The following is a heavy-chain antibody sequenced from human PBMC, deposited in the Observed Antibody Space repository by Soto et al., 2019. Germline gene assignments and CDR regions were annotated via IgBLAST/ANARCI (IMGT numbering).Heavy chain of an antibody. CDR2: MNPNNGNT. CDR1: GYTFTSHD. Sequence: QVQLVQSGAEVKKPGASVKVSCKASGYTFTSHDINWVRQTTGQGLEWMGWMNPNNGNTGYAQKFQGRVTMTRSTSVSTAYMELSSLRSEDTAVYYCVKGPRNWGFDYWGQGTLVTASS. V-gene: IGHV1-8*01. D-gene: IGHD7-27*01. J-gene: IGHJ4*02. CDR3: VKGPRNWGFDY.